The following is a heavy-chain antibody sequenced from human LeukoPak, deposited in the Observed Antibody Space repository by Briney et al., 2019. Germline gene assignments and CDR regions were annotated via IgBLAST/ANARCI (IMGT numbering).Heavy chain of an antibody. Sequence: ASVKVSCKASGYTFTSYDINWVRQATGQGLEWMGWMNPNSGNTGYAQKFQGRVTITRNTSISTAYMELSSLRSEDTAVYYCARASYSSSSILDYWGQGTLVTVSS. J-gene: IGHJ4*02. CDR3: ARASYSSSSILDY. D-gene: IGHD6-6*01. CDR2: MNPNSGNT. CDR1: GYTFTSYD. V-gene: IGHV1-8*03.